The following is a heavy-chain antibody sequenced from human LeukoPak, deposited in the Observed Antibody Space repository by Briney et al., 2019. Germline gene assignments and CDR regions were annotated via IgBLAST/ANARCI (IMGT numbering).Heavy chain of an antibody. CDR1: GYTLTELS. Sequence: GASVKVSCKVSGYTLTELSMHWVRQAPGKGLEWMGGFDPEDGETIYAQKFQGRVTMTEDTSTDTAYMELSSLRSEDTAVYYCATRDPVGYCSSTSCYAYWGQGTLVTVSS. D-gene: IGHD2-2*01. CDR2: FDPEDGET. CDR3: ATRDPVGYCSSTSCYAY. V-gene: IGHV1-24*01. J-gene: IGHJ4*02.